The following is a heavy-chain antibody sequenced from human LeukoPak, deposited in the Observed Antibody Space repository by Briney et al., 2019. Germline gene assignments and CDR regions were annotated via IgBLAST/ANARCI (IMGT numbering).Heavy chain of an antibody. CDR3: TTAIYDILTSLDY. D-gene: IGHD3-9*01. Sequence: PGGSLRLSCAASGFTFSNAWMNWVRQAPGKGLEWVGRIKSKTDGGATDYAAPVKGRFTISRDDSKNTLYLQMNSLKTEDTAVYYCTTAIYDILTSLDYWGQGTLVTVSS. V-gene: IGHV3-15*07. CDR2: IKSKTDGGAT. J-gene: IGHJ4*02. CDR1: GFTFSNAW.